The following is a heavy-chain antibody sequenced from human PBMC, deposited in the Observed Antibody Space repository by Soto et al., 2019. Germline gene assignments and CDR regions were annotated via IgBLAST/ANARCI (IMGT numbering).Heavy chain of an antibody. J-gene: IGHJ5*02. CDR3: ARQAHCSSTSCPLVNWFDP. CDR2: IIPIFGTA. CDR1: GGTFSSYA. V-gene: IGHV1-69*13. Sequence: SVKVSCKASGGTFSSYAISWVRQAPGQGLEWMGGIIPIFGTANYAQKFQGRVTITADESTSTAYMELSSLRFEDTAVYYCARQAHCSSTSCPLVNWFDPWGQVTLVTVSS. D-gene: IGHD2-2*01.